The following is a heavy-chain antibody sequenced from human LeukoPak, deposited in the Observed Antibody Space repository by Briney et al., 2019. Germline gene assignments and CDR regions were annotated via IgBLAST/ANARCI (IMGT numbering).Heavy chain of an antibody. D-gene: IGHD2-2*01. Sequence: GGSLRLSCAASGFTFSSYSMNWVRQAPGKGLEWVSSISSSSSYIYYADSVKGRFTISRDNAKNSLYLQMNSLGAEDTAVYYCARDSDPNTGLVVVPAANYYYYSMDVWGQGTTVTVSS. J-gene: IGHJ6*02. CDR1: GFTFSSYS. CDR3: ARDSDPNTGLVVVPAANYYYYSMDV. V-gene: IGHV3-21*01. CDR2: ISSSSSYI.